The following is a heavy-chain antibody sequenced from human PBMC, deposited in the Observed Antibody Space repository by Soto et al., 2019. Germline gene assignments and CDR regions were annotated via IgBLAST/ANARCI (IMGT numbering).Heavy chain of an antibody. J-gene: IGHJ6*02. D-gene: IGHD2-15*01. CDR2: ISAYNGNT. CDR1: GYTFTSYG. Sequence: ASVKVSCKASGYTFTSYGISWVRQAPGQGLEWMGWISAYNGNTNYAQKLQGRVTMTTDTSTSTAHMELRSLRSDDTAVYYCARKLGDCKGGGCSPVNYNGMDVWGQGTTVTVSS. CDR3: ARKLGDCKGGGCSPVNYNGMDV. V-gene: IGHV1-18*01.